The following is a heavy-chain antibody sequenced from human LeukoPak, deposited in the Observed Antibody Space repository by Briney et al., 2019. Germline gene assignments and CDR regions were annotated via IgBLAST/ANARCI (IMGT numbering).Heavy chain of an antibody. CDR2: IYYSGST. V-gene: IGHV4-39*01. CDR1: GGSISSSSYY. CDR3: APPWFGESYYYYYGMDV. J-gene: IGHJ6*02. D-gene: IGHD3-10*01. Sequence: SETLSLTCTVSGGSISSSSYYWGWIRQPPGKGLEWIGSIYYSGSTYYNPSLKRRVTISVDTSKNQFSLKLSSVTAADTAVYYCAPPWFGESYYYYYGMDVWGHGTTVTVSS.